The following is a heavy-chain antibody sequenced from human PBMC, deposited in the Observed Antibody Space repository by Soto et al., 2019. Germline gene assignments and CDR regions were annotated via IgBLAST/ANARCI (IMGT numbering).Heavy chain of an antibody. J-gene: IGHJ6*02. CDR3: ARVSGIYYYGMDV. CDR1: GGSFSGYY. CDR2: INHSGST. Sequence: PSETLSLTCAVYGGSFSGYYWSLIRQPPGKGLEWIGEINHSGSTNYNPSLKSRVTISVDTSKNQFSLKLSSVTAADTAVYYCARVSGIYYYGMDVWGQGTTVT. D-gene: IGHD3-10*01. V-gene: IGHV4-34*01.